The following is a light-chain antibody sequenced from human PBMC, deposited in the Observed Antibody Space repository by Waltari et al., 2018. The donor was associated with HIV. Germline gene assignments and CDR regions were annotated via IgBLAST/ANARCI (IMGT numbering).Light chain of an antibody. CDR1: QGISNN. Sequence: DVQMNQSPSPLAATSGGQGPITCRASQGISNNVAWFQQKPGLAPRSLIYGSSGLQSGVPANFSGSGSGTHFTLTINSLQPDDFATYFCQQCGCFPPTFGQGTKLDFK. J-gene: IGKJ2*01. V-gene: IGKV1-16*02. CDR2: GSS. CDR3: QQCGCFPPT.